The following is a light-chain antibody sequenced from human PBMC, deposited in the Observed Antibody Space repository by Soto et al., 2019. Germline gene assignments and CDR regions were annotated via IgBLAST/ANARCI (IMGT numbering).Light chain of an antibody. CDR2: DAS. V-gene: IGKV3-11*01. J-gene: IGKJ5*01. CDR3: QQRYAWPPIT. CDR1: QRFDIS. Sequence: EIVLTQSPATLSLSPGESATLSSRAIQRFDISLAWYQQKVGQPPRPLIYDASKRATGVPARFRGTGSGTDFTLTIGSLETEAFAVYYCQQRYAWPPITFGQGTRLEIK.